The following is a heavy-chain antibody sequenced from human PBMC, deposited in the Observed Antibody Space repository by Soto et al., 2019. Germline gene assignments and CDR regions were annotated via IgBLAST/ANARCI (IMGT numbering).Heavy chain of an antibody. D-gene: IGHD3-9*01. CDR1: GYTFTSYG. Sequence: GASVKVSCKASGYTFTSYGISWVRQAPGQGLEWMGWISAYNGNTNYAQKLQGRVTMTTDTSTSTAYMELRSLRSDDTAVYYCARDLGSYYDILTGYYNDAFDIWGQGTMVTVSS. V-gene: IGHV1-18*01. CDR2: ISAYNGNT. CDR3: ARDLGSYYDILTGYYNDAFDI. J-gene: IGHJ3*02.